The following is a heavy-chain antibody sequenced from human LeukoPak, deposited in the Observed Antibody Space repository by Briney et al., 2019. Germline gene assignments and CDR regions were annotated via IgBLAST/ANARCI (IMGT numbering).Heavy chain of an antibody. V-gene: IGHV3-11*04. J-gene: IGHJ6*03. D-gene: IGHD6-13*01. CDR1: GFTFSDYY. CDR3: AAIAAAGTFPYYYYMDV. Sequence: GGSLRLSCAASGFTFSDYYMSWIRQAPGKGLEWVSYISSSGSTIYYADSVKGRFTISRDNAKNSLYLQMNSLRAEDTAVYCCAAIAAAGTFPYYYYMDVWGKGTTVTVSS. CDR2: ISSSGSTI.